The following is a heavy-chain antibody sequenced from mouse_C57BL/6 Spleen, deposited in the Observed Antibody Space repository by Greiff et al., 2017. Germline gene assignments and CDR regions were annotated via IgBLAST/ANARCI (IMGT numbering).Heavy chain of an antibody. CDR1: GFTFTDYY. D-gene: IGHD2-4*01. Sequence: EVKLVESGGGLVQPGGSLSLSCAASGFTFTDYYMSWVRQPPGKALEWLGFIRNKANGYTTEYSASVKGRFTISRDNSQSILYLQMNALRAEDSATYYCASLYYDYEGFACWGQGTLVTVSA. CDR2: IRNKANGYTT. J-gene: IGHJ3*01. CDR3: ASLYYDYEGFAC. V-gene: IGHV7-3*01.